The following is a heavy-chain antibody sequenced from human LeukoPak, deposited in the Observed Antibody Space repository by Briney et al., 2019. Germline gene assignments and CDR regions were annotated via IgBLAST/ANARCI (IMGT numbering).Heavy chain of an antibody. CDR2: IASDGSST. CDR3: ARAPAIAAAVDY. Sequence: GGSLRLSCAASGFTFSSYWMNWVRQAPGKGLVWVSRIASDGSSTTYADSVKGRFSISRDNAKNTLYLQMNSLRVEDTAVYYCARAPAIAAAVDYWGQGTLVTVSS. CDR1: GFTFSSYW. V-gene: IGHV3-74*01. D-gene: IGHD6-13*01. J-gene: IGHJ4*02.